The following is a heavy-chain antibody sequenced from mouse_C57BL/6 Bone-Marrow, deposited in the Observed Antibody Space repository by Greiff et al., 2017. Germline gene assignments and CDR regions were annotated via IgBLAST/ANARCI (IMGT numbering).Heavy chain of an antibody. D-gene: IGHD1-1*01. CDR1: GYAFSSSW. CDR3: ARGGLLRAMDY. CDR2: IYPGDGDT. Sequence: VQLQQSGPELVKPGASVKISCKASGYAFSSSWMNWVKQRPGKGLEWIGRIYPGDGDTNYNGKFKGKATLTAGKSSSTAYMQLSSLTSEDSAVYFCARGGLLRAMDYWGQGTSVTVSS. J-gene: IGHJ4*01. V-gene: IGHV1-82*01.